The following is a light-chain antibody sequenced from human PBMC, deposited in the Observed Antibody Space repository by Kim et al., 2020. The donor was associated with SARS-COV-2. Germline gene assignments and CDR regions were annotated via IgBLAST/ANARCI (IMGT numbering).Light chain of an antibody. Sequence: SYELTQPPSVSVSPGQTATITCSGDNLDNKYVCWYQQKPGQSPVVVIYLDTKRPSGIPERFSGSNSGNTATLTISGTQAMDEADYYCQAWDTTTVVFGGGTKLTV. CDR3: QAWDTTTVV. CDR2: LDT. V-gene: IGLV3-1*01. CDR1: NLDNKY. J-gene: IGLJ2*01.